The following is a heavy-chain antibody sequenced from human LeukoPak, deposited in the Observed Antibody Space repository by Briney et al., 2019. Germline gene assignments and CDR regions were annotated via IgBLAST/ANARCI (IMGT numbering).Heavy chain of an antibody. Sequence: GSLRLSCAASGFTFSSYSMNWVRQAPGKGLEWVSSISSSSSYIYYADSVKGRFTISRDNSKNTLYLQMNSLRAEDTAVYYCAREGSGYDYYFDYWGQGTLVTVSS. CDR1: GFTFSSYS. CDR2: ISSSSSYI. D-gene: IGHD5-12*01. J-gene: IGHJ4*02. CDR3: AREGSGYDYYFDY. V-gene: IGHV3-21*01.